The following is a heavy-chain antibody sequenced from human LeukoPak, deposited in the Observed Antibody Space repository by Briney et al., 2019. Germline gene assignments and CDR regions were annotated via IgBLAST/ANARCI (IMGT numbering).Heavy chain of an antibody. CDR3: AKVGVVGATTGYFDS. D-gene: IGHD1-26*01. CDR2: ISWNSGIK. J-gene: IGHJ4*02. V-gene: IGHV3-9*03. CDR1: GFTFDDYA. Sequence: GGSLRLSCAASGFTFDDYAMHWVRQTPGRGLEWVSGISWNSGIKDYADSVKGRFTISRDNAKNSLYLQMNSLRAEDMAFYYCAKVGVVGATTGYFDSWGQGTPVTVSS.